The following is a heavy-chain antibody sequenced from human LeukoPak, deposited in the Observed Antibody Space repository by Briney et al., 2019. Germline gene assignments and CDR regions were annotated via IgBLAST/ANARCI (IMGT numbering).Heavy chain of an antibody. V-gene: IGHV4-4*02. CDR2: IHHSGST. Sequence: SETLSLTCAVSGDSISSSNWWSWVRQSPGKGLEWIAEIHHSGSTNYNPSLKSRVTISVDTSKNQLSLQLSSVTAADTAVYYCARVGVRGVITSFDYWGQGALVTVSS. CDR1: GDSISSSNW. J-gene: IGHJ4*02. CDR3: ARVGVRGVITSFDY. D-gene: IGHD3-10*01.